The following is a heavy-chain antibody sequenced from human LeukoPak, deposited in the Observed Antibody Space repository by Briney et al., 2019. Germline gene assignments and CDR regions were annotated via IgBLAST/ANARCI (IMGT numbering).Heavy chain of an antibody. Sequence: PGESLKISCQVSGYSFTSYWIGWVRQMPGKGLEWMGIIHPGDSETRYSPSFQGQVTISADKSISTAYLQWSSLKASDTAMYYCARPYCSSTSCHGYFQRWGQGTLVTVSS. V-gene: IGHV5-51*01. CDR2: IHPGDSET. CDR1: GYSFTSYW. CDR3: ARPYCSSTSCHGYFQR. D-gene: IGHD2-2*01. J-gene: IGHJ1*01.